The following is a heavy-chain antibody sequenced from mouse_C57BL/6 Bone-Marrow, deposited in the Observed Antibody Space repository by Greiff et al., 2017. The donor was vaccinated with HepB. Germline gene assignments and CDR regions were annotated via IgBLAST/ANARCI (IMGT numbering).Heavy chain of an antibody. Sequence: EVMLVESGGGLVKPGGSLKLSCAASGFTFSDYGMHWVRQAPEKGLEWVAYISSGSSTIYYADTVKGRSPISRDNAKNTLFLQMTSLRSEDSAMYYCARDSSGPFAYWGQGTLVTVSA. CDR3: ARDSSGPFAY. CDR2: ISSGSSTI. D-gene: IGHD3-2*02. V-gene: IGHV5-17*01. CDR1: GFTFSDYG. J-gene: IGHJ3*01.